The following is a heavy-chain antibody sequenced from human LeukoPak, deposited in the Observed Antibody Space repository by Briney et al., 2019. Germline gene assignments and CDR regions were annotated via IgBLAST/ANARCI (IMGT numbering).Heavy chain of an antibody. D-gene: IGHD5-24*01. J-gene: IGHJ4*02. CDR2: ISGSGGST. CDR3: AKDGGDGYNLFGFDY. CDR1: GFTFRSYA. Sequence: QPGGSLRLSCAASGFTFRSYAMSWVRQAPGKGLEWVSAISGSGGSTYYADSVKGRFTISRDNSKNTLYLQMNSLRAEDTAVYYCAKDGGDGYNLFGFDYWGQGTLVTVSS. V-gene: IGHV3-23*01.